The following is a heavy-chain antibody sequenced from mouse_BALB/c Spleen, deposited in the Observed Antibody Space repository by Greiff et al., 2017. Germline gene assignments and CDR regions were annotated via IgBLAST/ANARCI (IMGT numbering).Heavy chain of an antibody. Sequence: EVQLQQSGAELVKPGASVKLSCTASGFNIKDTYMHWVKQRPEQGLEWIGRLDPANGNTKYDPKFQGKATITADTSSNTAYLQLSSLTSEDTAVYYCARSTGSYYFDYWGQGTTLTVSS. CDR1: GFNIKDTY. V-gene: IGHV14-3*02. CDR3: ARSTGSYYFDY. D-gene: IGHD4-1*01. CDR2: LDPANGNT. J-gene: IGHJ2*01.